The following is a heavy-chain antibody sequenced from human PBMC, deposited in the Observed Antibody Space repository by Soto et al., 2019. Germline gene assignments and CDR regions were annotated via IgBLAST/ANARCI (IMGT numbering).Heavy chain of an antibody. CDR2: IIPIFGTA. D-gene: IGHD2-2*02. CDR1: GGTFSSYA. V-gene: IGHV1-69*13. J-gene: IGHJ6*02. Sequence: SVKVSCKASGGTFSSYAISWVRQAPGQGLEWMGGIIPIFGTANYAQKFQGRVTITADESTSTAYMELSSLRSEDTAVYYCARAREECSSTSCYTAYYYGMDVWGQGTTVTVS. CDR3: ARAREECSSTSCYTAYYYGMDV.